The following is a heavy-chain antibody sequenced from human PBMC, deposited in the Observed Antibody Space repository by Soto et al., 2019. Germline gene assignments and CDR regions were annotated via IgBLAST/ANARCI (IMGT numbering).Heavy chain of an antibody. D-gene: IGHD5-18*01. V-gene: IGHV4-34*01. J-gene: IGHJ6*02. CDR3: ARVDTAFYYGMDV. Sequence: TSETLSLTCAVYGGSFSGYYWSWIRQPPGKGLEWIGEINHSGSTNYNPSLKSRVTISVDTSKNQFSLKLSSVTAADAAVYYCARVDTAFYYGMDVWGQGTTVTVSS. CDR1: GGSFSGYY. CDR2: INHSGST.